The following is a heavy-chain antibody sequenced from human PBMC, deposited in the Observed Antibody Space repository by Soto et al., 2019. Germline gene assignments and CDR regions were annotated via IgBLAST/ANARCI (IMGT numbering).Heavy chain of an antibody. CDR3: ARTIIHYYFDS. CDR2: LYSGGGTT. CDR1: GFNMVNYA. V-gene: IGHV3-23*03. Sequence: EVQLLESGGGLVQPGGSLRLSCVGSGFNMVNYAMTWVRQAPGKGLEWVSLLYSGGGTTHSADSVEGRVTVSRDNSKNTMYLQISSLRDEDTAVYYCARTIIHYYFDSWGPGALVTVSS. J-gene: IGHJ4*02.